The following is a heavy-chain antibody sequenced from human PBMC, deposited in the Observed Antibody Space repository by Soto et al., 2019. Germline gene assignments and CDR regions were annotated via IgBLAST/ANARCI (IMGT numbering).Heavy chain of an antibody. J-gene: IGHJ5*01. V-gene: IGHV3-23*01. CDR3: AKDHLTAGSTVGFDP. CDR1: GFSFSSYR. Sequence: EVQLLESGGDLIQPGGSLRLSCAASGFSFSSYRMRWVRQAPGKGLEWVAAISCAGGSTYYADSLRGRFTISRENSKNTLYLQMSSLRAEDTDVYYCAKDHLTAGSTVGFDPWGQGTMVTVSS. D-gene: IGHD6-13*01. CDR2: ISCAGGST.